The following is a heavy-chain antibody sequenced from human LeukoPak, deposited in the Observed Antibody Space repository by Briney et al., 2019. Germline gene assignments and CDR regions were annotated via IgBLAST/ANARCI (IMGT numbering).Heavy chain of an antibody. CDR3: ARGPYGDYIDAFDY. Sequence: PGGSLRLSCAASGFTFNTYSMNWVRQAPGKGLEWVSYISDSSRKIYYADSVKGRYTISRDNAKNSLYLQMNSLRAEDTAVYYCARGPYGDYIDAFDYWGQGTLATVSS. CDR1: GFTFNTYS. J-gene: IGHJ4*02. CDR2: ISDSSRKI. V-gene: IGHV3-48*01. D-gene: IGHD4-17*01.